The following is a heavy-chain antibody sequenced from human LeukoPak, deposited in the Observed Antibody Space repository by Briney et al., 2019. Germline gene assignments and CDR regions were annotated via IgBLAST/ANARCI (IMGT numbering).Heavy chain of an antibody. CDR1: GFTFSSYG. V-gene: IGHV3-21*01. D-gene: IGHD3-9*01. CDR2: ISSSSSYI. Sequence: GGSLRLSCAASGFTFSSYGMHWVRQAPGKGLEWVSSISSSSSYIYYADSVKGRFTISRDNAKNSLYLQMNSLRAEDTAVYYCARRPNYDILTGYSFDYWGQGTLVTVSS. CDR3: ARRPNYDILTGYSFDY. J-gene: IGHJ4*02.